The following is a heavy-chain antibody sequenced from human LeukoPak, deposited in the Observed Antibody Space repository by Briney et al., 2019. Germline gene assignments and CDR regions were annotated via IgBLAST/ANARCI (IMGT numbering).Heavy chain of an antibody. CDR1: GFTFSDCW. V-gene: IGHV3-7*01. CDR3: ADFDRG. J-gene: IGHJ4*02. D-gene: IGHD3-16*01. CDR2: INRGGSET. Sequence: GGSLRLSCAVSGFTFSDCWMTWVRQAPGKGLEWVATINRGGSETYYVDSVKGRFTISRDDARNSLYLQMNGLRAEDAAVYFWADFDRGWGQGTLVTVSS.